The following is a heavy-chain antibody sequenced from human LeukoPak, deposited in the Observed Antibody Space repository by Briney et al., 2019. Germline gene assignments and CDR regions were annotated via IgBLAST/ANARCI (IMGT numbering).Heavy chain of an antibody. Sequence: SETLSLTCTVSGGSISSYYWSWIRQPPGKGLGWIGYIYYSGSTNYNPSLKSRVTISVDTSKNQFSLKLSSVTAADTAVYYCAREGYSSGWYTDYWGQGTLVTVSS. J-gene: IGHJ4*02. CDR3: AREGYSSGWYTDY. V-gene: IGHV4-59*01. CDR1: GGSISSYY. CDR2: IYYSGST. D-gene: IGHD6-19*01.